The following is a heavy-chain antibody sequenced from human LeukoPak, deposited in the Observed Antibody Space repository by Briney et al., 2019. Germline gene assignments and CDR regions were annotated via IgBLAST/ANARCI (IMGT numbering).Heavy chain of an antibody. CDR2: ISYDGSNK. J-gene: IGHJ4*02. V-gene: IGHV3-30*18. CDR1: GFTFSSYG. CDR3: AKDDGDSFDY. D-gene: IGHD4-17*01. Sequence: GGSLGLSCAASGFTFSSYGMHWVRQAPGKGLEWVAVISYDGSNKYYADSVKGRFTISRDNSKNTLYLQMNSLRAEDTAVYYCAKDDGDSFDYWGQGTLVTVSS.